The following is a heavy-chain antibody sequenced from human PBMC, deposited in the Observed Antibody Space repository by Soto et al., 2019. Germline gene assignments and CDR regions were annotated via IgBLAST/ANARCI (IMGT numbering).Heavy chain of an antibody. D-gene: IGHD1-1*01. J-gene: IGHJ4*02. CDR1: GYTFTTYY. CDR3: VRENVVNDY. V-gene: IGHV1-46*01. Sequence: ASVKVSCKASGYTFTTYYVHWVRQAPGQGLEWMGIIRPSGGDTTYAQKFQGRLTVTRDTSTSTVYMELSSLKSEDTAVYYCVRENVVNDYWGQGTLVTVSS. CDR2: IRPSGGDT.